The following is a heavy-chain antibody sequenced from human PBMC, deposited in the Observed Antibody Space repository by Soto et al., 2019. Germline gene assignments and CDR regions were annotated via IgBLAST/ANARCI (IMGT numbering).Heavy chain of an antibody. V-gene: IGHV1-18*01. Sequence: QVQLVQSGAEVKKPGASVKVSCKASGYTFTSYGISWVRQAPGQGLEWMGWISAYNGNTNSAQQLQGRVTMTTDTATSTAYMELRSLRSDDTAVYYCGRDYPGSSSFPTYYYYGMDVWGQGTKVTVSS. CDR2: ISAYNGNT. CDR3: GRDYPGSSSFPTYYYYGMDV. D-gene: IGHD6-6*01. CDR1: GYTFTSYG. J-gene: IGHJ6*02.